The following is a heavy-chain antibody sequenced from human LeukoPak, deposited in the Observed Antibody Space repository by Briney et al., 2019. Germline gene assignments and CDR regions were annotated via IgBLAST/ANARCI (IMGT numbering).Heavy chain of an antibody. CDR2: INPNSGGT. D-gene: IGHD2-2*01. CDR1: GYTFTGYY. J-gene: IGHJ5*02. CDR3: ARADVVVPAAKGSWFDP. V-gene: IGHV1-2*02. Sequence: GASVKVSCKASGYTFTGYYMHWVRQAPGQGLEWMGWINPNSGGTNYAQKFQGRVTMTRDTSISTAYMELSRLRSDDTAVYYCARADVVVPAAKGSWFDPWGQGTLVTVSS.